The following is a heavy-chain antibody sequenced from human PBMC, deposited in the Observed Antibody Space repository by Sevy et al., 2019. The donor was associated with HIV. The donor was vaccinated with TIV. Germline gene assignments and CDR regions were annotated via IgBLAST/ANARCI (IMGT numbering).Heavy chain of an antibody. CDR3: ARFPPERAFDI. CDR1: ALAFSSYA. J-gene: IGHJ3*02. CDR2: ISYDGSNQ. V-gene: IGHV3-30*04. Sequence: GGSLRLSCAASALAFSSYAMHWVRQAPDKGLEWVAVISYDGSNQDYADSVKGRFTISRDNSKNTLYLQMNSLRVEDTAVYYCARFPPERAFDIWGQGTMVTVSS.